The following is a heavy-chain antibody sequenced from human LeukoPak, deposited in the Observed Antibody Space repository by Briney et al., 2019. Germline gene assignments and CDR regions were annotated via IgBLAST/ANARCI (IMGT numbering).Heavy chain of an antibody. CDR3: ARTYDNSGYYPQDY. D-gene: IGHD3-22*01. CDR1: GYTFTGYY. J-gene: IGHJ4*02. Sequence: GASVKVSCKASGYTFTGYYMHWVRQAPGQGLEWMGWINPNSGGTNYAQKFQGRVTMTRDTSISTAYMELSRLRSDDTAVYYCARTYDNSGYYPQDYWGQGTLVTVSS. V-gene: IGHV1-2*02. CDR2: INPNSGGT.